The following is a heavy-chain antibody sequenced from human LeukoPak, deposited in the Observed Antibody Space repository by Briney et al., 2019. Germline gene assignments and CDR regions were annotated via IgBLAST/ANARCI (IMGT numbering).Heavy chain of an antibody. V-gene: IGHV1-24*01. J-gene: IGHJ4*02. CDR3: ATLSPTVPTGGFDY. Sequence: ASVKVSRKVSGYTLTDLSMYWVRQAPGKGLEWVGGFDPEDDETIYAQKFQGRVTMTEDTSTDTAHMELSSLRSEDTAVYYCATLSPTVPTGGFDYWGQGTLVTVSS. CDR1: GYTLTDLS. D-gene: IGHD4-17*01. CDR2: FDPEDDET.